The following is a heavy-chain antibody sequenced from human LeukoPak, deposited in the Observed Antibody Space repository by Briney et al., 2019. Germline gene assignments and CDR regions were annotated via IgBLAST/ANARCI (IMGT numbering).Heavy chain of an antibody. J-gene: IGHJ4*02. CDR1: GGSFSGYY. CDR2: INHSGST. Sequence: PSETLSLTCAVYGGSFSGYYWSWIRQPPGKGLEWIGEINHSGSTNYNPSLKSRVTISVDTSKNQFSLKLSSVTAADTAVYYCAISGPDSVFDYWGQGTLVTVSS. V-gene: IGHV4-34*01. CDR3: AISGPDSVFDY.